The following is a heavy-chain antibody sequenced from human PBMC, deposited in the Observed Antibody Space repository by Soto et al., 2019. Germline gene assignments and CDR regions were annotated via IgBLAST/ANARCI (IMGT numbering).Heavy chain of an antibody. V-gene: IGHV3-48*01. J-gene: IGHJ2*01. CDR1: GFTFSSYS. CDR3: PRGPSAAAPLSDWYFDL. CDR2: ISSNSWTI. D-gene: IGHD2-2*01. Sequence: EVQLVESGGGLVQPGGSLRLSCAASGFTFSSYSMNWVRQAPGKGLEWVSYISSNSWTIYYLDSVQGRFTISRDNAKSSLHLQMDSLTAEDTAVYYCPRGPSAAAPLSDWYFDLWGRGTLVTVSS.